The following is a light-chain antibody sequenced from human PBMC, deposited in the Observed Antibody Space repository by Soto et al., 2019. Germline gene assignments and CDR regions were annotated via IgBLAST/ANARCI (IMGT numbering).Light chain of an antibody. CDR1: QSVLYSSNNKNY. CDR3: QQHYSTPWK. J-gene: IGKJ1*01. Sequence: DIVMTQSPDSLAVSLGERATMNCKSSQSVLYSSNNKNYLAWYQQKPGQPPKLLIYWASTRESGVPDRFSGSGSGTDFTHTISSXQAEDAAVYYCQQHYSTPWKFGQGTKVDIK. CDR2: WAS. V-gene: IGKV4-1*01.